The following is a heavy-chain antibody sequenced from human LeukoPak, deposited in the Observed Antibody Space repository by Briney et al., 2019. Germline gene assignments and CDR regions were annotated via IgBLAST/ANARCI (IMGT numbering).Heavy chain of an antibody. CDR1: GFTFSSHW. J-gene: IGHJ4*02. Sequence: GGSLRLSCAASGFTFSSHWMHWVRQAPGKGLVWVSRINSDGSSISYADSVKGRFTISRDNAKNTLYLQMNSLRAEDTAVYYCTRDDYVWGSYRFDYWGQGTLVTVSS. CDR2: INSDGSSI. D-gene: IGHD3-16*02. V-gene: IGHV3-74*01. CDR3: TRDDYVWGSYRFDY.